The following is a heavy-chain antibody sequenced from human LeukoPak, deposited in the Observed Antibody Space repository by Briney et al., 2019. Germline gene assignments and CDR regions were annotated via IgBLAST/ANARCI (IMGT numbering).Heavy chain of an antibody. Sequence: GGSLRLSCAASGFTFSSYGMHWVRQAPGKGLEWVAVIWYDGSNKYYADSVKGRFTISRDNSKNTLYLQMNSLRADDTAVYYCALARGYYYYYGMDIWGQGTLVTVSS. D-gene: IGHD3-3*02. J-gene: IGHJ6*02. CDR1: GFTFSSYG. CDR2: IWYDGSNK. CDR3: ALARGYYYYYGMDI. V-gene: IGHV3-33*01.